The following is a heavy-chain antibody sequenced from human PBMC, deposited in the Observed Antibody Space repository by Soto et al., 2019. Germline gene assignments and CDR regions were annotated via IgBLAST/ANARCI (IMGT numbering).Heavy chain of an antibody. CDR3: ASNDDILTGYYYYGMDV. Sequence: QVQLVQSGAEVKKPGSSVKVSCKASGGTFSRHGISWVRQAPGQGLEWLGGIPPIFGTANYPQKFQGRVTITEDESTSTAYMALSSLRSEDTAVYYCASNDDILTGYYYYGMDVWGQGTTVTVSS. CDR2: IPPIFGTA. J-gene: IGHJ6*02. D-gene: IGHD3-9*01. V-gene: IGHV1-69*12. CDR1: GGTFSRHG.